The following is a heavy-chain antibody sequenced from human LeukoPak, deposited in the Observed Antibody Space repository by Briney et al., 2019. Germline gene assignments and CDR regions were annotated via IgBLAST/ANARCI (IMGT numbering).Heavy chain of an antibody. J-gene: IGHJ4*02. CDR2: IKTDGTSI. V-gene: IGHV3-74*01. Sequence: PGGSLRLSCAASGFTFSGYWMHGVRQAPGKGLVWVSRIKTDGTSISYADAVKARFTASRDNAKNTLYVQMNSLRAEDTAVYYCAREGHYDSRGPDYWGQGTLVTVPS. CDR1: GFTFSGYW. CDR3: AREGHYDSRGPDY. D-gene: IGHD3-22*01.